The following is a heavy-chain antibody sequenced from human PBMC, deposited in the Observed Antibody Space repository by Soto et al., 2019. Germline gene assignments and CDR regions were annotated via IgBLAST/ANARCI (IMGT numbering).Heavy chain of an antibody. CDR1: GGSISSGGYS. D-gene: IGHD3-3*01. J-gene: IGHJ4*02. CDR2: IYHSGST. V-gene: IGHV4-30-2*01. Sequence: SETLSLTCAVSGGSISSGGYSWSWIRQPPEKGLEWIGYIYHSGSTYYNPSLKSRVTISVDRSKNQFSLKLSSVTAADTAVYYCARVNDFWSGMFDYWGQGTLVTVSS. CDR3: ARVNDFWSGMFDY.